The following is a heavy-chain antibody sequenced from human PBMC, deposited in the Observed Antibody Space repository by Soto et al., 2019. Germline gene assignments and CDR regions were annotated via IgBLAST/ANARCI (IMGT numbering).Heavy chain of an antibody. J-gene: IGHJ4*02. CDR3: TRHARRYYDSSGFDY. Sequence: GGSLRLSCAASGFTFSGSAMHWVRQASGKGLEWVGRIRSKANSYATAYAASVKGRFTISRDDSKNTAYLQMNSLKTEDTAVYYCTRHARRYYDSSGFDYWGQGTLVTVSS. D-gene: IGHD3-22*01. CDR2: IRSKANSYAT. V-gene: IGHV3-73*01. CDR1: GFTFSGSA.